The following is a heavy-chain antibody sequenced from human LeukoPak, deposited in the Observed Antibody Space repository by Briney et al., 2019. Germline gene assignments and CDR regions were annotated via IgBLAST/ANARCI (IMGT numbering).Heavy chain of an antibody. D-gene: IGHD2-2*01. CDR2: INHSGST. V-gene: IGHV4-34*01. Sequence: PSETLSLTCAVYGGSFSGYYWSWIRQPPGKGLEWIGEINHSGSTNYNPSLKSRVTMSVDTSKNQFSLKLSSVTAADTAVYYCARPKGYCSSTSCPRSNAFDIWGQGTMVTVSS. CDR3: ARPKGYCSSTSCPRSNAFDI. CDR1: GGSFSGYY. J-gene: IGHJ3*02.